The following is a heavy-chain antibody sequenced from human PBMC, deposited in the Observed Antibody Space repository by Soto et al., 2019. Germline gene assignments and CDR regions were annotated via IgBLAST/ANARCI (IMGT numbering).Heavy chain of an antibody. CDR2: MSYSGRT. CDR1: GGSIRNYY. J-gene: IGHJ4*02. V-gene: IGHV4-59*13. Sequence: PSETLSLTCTASGGSIRNYYWSWIRQPPGKRLEWIGYMSYSGRTDYNFSLKSRVTISGVTSKNHFSLKLTSVTAADTAIYYCARVGATAEFDYWGRGTLVTVSS. CDR3: ARVGATAEFDY.